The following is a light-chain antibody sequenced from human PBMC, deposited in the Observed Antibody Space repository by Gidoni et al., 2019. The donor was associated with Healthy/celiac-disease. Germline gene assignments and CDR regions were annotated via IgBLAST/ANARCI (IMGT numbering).Light chain of an antibody. CDR1: QSVLYSSNNKNY. Sequence: TPSSGFLAGSLGERATINCKSRQSVLYSSNNKNYLAWYQQKPGQPPKLLIYWASTRESGVPDRFSGSGSGTDFTLTISSLQAEDVAVYYCQQYYSTSWTFGQGTKVEIK. J-gene: IGKJ1*01. CDR2: WAS. V-gene: IGKV4-1*01. CDR3: QQYYSTSWT.